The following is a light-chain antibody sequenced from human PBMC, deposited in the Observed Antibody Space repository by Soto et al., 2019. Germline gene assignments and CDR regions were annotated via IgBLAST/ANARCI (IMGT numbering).Light chain of an antibody. CDR2: GAS. J-gene: IGKJ1*01. V-gene: IGKV1-5*01. CDR1: QSVSNW. CDR3: QQYNGYSTWT. Sequence: DIQMTQSPSTLSASVGERVTITCRASQSVSNWLAWYQQKPGKAPKLLISGASTLQSGVPSRFSGSGSGTEFTLTISSLQPDDFATYYCQQYNGYSTWTFGQGTKVDIK.